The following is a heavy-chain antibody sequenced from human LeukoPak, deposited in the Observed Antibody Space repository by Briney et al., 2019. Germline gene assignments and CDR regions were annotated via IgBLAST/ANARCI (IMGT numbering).Heavy chain of an antibody. V-gene: IGHV4-59*01. D-gene: IGHD4/OR15-4a*01. CDR2: IYYSGST. Sequence: SETLSLTRTVSGGSISSYYWSWIRQPPGKGLEWIGYIYYSGSTNYNPSLKSRVTISVDTSKNQFSLKLSSVTAADTAVYYCASYDYGGRDALDIWGQGTMVTVSS. J-gene: IGHJ3*02. CDR1: GGSISSYY. CDR3: ASYDYGGRDALDI.